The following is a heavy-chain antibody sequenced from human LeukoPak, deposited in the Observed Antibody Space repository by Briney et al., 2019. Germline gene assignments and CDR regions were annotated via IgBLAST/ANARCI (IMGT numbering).Heavy chain of an antibody. CDR1: GYTFTTYN. V-gene: IGHV1-18*01. CDR3: ARGKNWFDP. J-gene: IGHJ5*02. CDR2: ISGYNGNT. Sequence: ASVKVSCKASGYTFTTYNINWVRQAPGQGLEWMGWISGYNGNTNYAQKLQGGVTMTTDTSTSTAYMELRSLKSDDTAVYYCARGKNWFDPWGQGTLVTVSS.